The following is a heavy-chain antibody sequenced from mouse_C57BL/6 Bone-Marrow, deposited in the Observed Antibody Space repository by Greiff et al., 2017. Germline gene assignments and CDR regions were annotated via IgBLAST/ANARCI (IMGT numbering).Heavy chain of an antibody. J-gene: IGHJ2*01. Sequence: QVQLQQPGAELVKPGASVKLSCKASGYTFTSYWMHWVKQRPGRGLEWIGRIDPNSGGTKYNEKFKSKATLTVDKPSSTAYMQLRRLTSEDSAVYYCAIVGGDSSGFYCFDYWGQGTTLTVSS. CDR1: GYTFTSYW. V-gene: IGHV1-72*01. CDR3: AIVGGDSSGFYCFDY. CDR2: IDPNSGGT. D-gene: IGHD3-2*02.